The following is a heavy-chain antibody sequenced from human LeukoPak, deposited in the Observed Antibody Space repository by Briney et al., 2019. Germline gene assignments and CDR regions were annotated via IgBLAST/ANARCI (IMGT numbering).Heavy chain of an antibody. D-gene: IGHD3-3*01. CDR3: AKGGPNDFWSPDLVDY. CDR1: GFTFSSYA. J-gene: IGHJ4*02. Sequence: GSLRLSCAASGFTFSSYAMSWVRQAPGKGLEWVSAISGSGGSTYYADSVKGRFTISRDNSKKTLYLQMNSLRAEDTAVYYCAKGGPNDFWSPDLVDYWGQGTLVTVSS. CDR2: ISGSGGST. V-gene: IGHV3-23*01.